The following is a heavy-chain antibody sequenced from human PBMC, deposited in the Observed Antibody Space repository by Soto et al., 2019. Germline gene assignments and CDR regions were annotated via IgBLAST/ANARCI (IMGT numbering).Heavy chain of an antibody. D-gene: IGHD3-3*01. CDR2: ASDSGTI. Sequence: QVQLQESGPGLVKPSETLSLTCTVSGGSMNTFYWGWIRQPPGKGLEWIGYASDSGTINYNPSLKCRVTISIDTSMNQFSLKLNSVTAADTAVYYCARYYDFWNGLDYWGQGTLVTVSS. CDR1: GGSMNTFY. J-gene: IGHJ4*02. CDR3: ARYYDFWNGLDY. V-gene: IGHV4-59*08.